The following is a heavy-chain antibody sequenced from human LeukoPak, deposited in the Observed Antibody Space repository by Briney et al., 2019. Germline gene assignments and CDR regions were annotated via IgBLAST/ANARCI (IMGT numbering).Heavy chain of an antibody. J-gene: IGHJ5*02. D-gene: IGHD2-15*01. V-gene: IGHV3-23*01. CDR3: AREVGYDSPPP. Sequence: GGSLRLSCEASGFTFSSYAMSWVRQAPGKGLEWVSGVSGSGGGTYYTDSVKGRFTISRDNAKNSLYLQMNSLRAEDTAVYYCAREVGYDSPPPWGQGTLVTVSS. CDR1: GFTFSSYA. CDR2: VSGSGGGT.